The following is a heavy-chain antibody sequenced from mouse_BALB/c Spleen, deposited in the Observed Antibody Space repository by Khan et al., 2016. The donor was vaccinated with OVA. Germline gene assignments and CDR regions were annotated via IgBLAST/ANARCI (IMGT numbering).Heavy chain of an antibody. CDR2: ISTYSGNT. Sequence: QVQLKQSGPELVRPGVSVKISCKGSGYTFTDYAMYWVKQSHAESLEWIGLISTYSGNTNYNQKFKGKATMTVGKSSTTAYMELVRLTSEDSAIYYCARPAYDGYYDYWGQGTTLTVSS. V-gene: IGHV1S137*01. CDR3: ARPAYDGYYDY. D-gene: IGHD2-3*01. CDR1: GYTFTDYA. J-gene: IGHJ2*01.